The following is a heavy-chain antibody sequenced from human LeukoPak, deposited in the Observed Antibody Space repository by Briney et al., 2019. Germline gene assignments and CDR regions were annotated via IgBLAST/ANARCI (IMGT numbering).Heavy chain of an antibody. CDR2: ISSSGSTI. Sequence: GGSLRLSCAASGFTFSSYEMNWVRQAPGKGLEWVSYISSSGSTIYYADSVKGRFTISRDNAKNSLYLQMNSLRAEDTAVYYCARTSYYYGSGSYEYYYYMDVWGKGTTVTISS. V-gene: IGHV3-48*03. D-gene: IGHD3-10*01. CDR1: GFTFSSYE. J-gene: IGHJ6*03. CDR3: ARTSYYYGSGSYEYYYYMDV.